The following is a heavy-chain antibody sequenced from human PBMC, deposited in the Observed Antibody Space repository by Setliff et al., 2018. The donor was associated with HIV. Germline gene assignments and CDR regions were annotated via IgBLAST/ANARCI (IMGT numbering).Heavy chain of an antibody. D-gene: IGHD3-10*01. V-gene: IGHV3-7*01. CDR2: IKQDGSEK. J-gene: IGHJ5*02. Sequence: PGGSLRLSCAASGFTFSSYWMSWVRQAPGKGLEWVANIKQDGSEKYYVDSVKGRFTISRDNAKNSLYLQMNSLRAEDTAVYYCARGRGERITMVRGVIMRGWFDPWGQGTLVTVSS. CDR1: GFTFSSYW. CDR3: ARGRGERITMVRGVIMRGWFDP.